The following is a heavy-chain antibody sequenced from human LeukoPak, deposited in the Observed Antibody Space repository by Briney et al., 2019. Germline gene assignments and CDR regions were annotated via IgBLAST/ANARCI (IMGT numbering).Heavy chain of an antibody. CDR3: AKVRASSGYFDY. D-gene: IGHD3-22*01. V-gene: IGHV3-23*01. Sequence: GGSLRPSCAASGFTFSSYAMSWVRQAPGKGLEWVSTISAGGGTTYYADSVKGRFTISRDSSKITLYLQMNSLRAEDTAVYYCAKVRASSGYFDYWGQGTLVTVSS. J-gene: IGHJ4*02. CDR2: ISAGGGTT. CDR1: GFTFSSYA.